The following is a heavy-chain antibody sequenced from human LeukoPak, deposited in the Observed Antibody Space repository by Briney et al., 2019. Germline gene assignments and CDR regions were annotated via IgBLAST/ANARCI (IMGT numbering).Heavy chain of an antibody. CDR2: ISSGSYI. D-gene: IGHD4-17*01. J-gene: IGHJ4*02. CDR3: ARDYGETDY. Sequence: AGSLRLSCAASTITLSSYSMNWVRQAPGKGLEWVSSISSGSYIHYADSVKGRFTISRDSAKDSLYLQMNSRRAEDTAVYYCARDYGETDYWGQGTLVTVSS. V-gene: IGHV3-21*01. CDR1: TITLSSYS.